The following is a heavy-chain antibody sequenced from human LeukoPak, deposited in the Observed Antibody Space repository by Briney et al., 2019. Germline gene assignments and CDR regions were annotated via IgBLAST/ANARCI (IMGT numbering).Heavy chain of an antibody. J-gene: IGHJ2*01. D-gene: IGHD5-18*01. V-gene: IGHV3-7*01. Sequence: PGGSLRLSCAASGFTFSNYWMNWVRQAPGKGLEWVANIKQDGSEKYCVDSVKGRFTISRDNAKNSLYLQMNNLRAEDTAVYYCARDPGYSYGRRYWYFDLWGRGTLVTVSS. CDR3: ARDPGYSYGRRYWYFDL. CDR2: IKQDGSEK. CDR1: GFTFSNYW.